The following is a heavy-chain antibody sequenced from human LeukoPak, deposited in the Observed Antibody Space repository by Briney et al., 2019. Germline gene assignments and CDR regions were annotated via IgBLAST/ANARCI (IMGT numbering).Heavy chain of an antibody. CDR2: IYHSGST. CDR3: ERERSSSSDY. CDR1: GYSISSGYC. V-gene: IGHV4-38-2*02. D-gene: IGHD6-6*01. Sequence: PSETLSLTCAVSGYSISSGYCWGWIRQPPGKGLEWIGSIYHSGSTYYNPSLKSRVTISVDTSKNQFSLKLSSVTATDAAIYYCERERSSSSDYRGQGTLVTVSS. J-gene: IGHJ4*02.